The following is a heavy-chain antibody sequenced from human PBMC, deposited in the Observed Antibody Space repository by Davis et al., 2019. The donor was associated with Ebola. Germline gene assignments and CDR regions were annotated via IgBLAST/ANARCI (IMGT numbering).Heavy chain of an antibody. CDR2: INHSGTT. D-gene: IGHD2-2*01. V-gene: IGHV4-34*01. J-gene: IGHJ6*03. CDR1: GGSFNGYY. CDR3: ARGPYCSSTSCFYYYYYMDV. Sequence: SETLSLTCAVYGGSFNGYYWSWIRQPPGKGLEWIGEINHSGTTNYNPSLKSRVTTSVDTSKNQFSLKLSSVTAADTAVYYCARGPYCSSTSCFYYYYYMDVWGKGTTVTVSS.